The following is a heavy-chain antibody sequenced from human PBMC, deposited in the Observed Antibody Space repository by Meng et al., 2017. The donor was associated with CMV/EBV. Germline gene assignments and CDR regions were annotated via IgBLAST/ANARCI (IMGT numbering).Heavy chain of an antibody. J-gene: IGHJ4*02. CDR1: GGSFSGYY. V-gene: IGHV4-34*01. CDR2: INHSGST. Sequence: QVQLQQGGAGLLKPSDTLSLTCAVYGGSFSGYYWSWIRQPPGKGLEWIGEINHSGSTNYNPSLKSRVTISVDTSKNQFSLKLSSVTAADTAVYYCARGPYGGWCQGTLVTVSS. D-gene: IGHD4-23*01. CDR3: ARGPYGG.